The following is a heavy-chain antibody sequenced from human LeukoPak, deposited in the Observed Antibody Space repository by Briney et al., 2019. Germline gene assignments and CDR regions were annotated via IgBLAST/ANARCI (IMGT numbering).Heavy chain of an antibody. D-gene: IGHD1-14*01. CDR1: GGSISSYY. Sequence: SETLSLTCTFSGGSISSYYWSWIRQPPGKGLEWIGYIYYSGSTNYNPSLKSRVTISVDTSKNQFSLKLSSVTAADTAVYYCARGPPPITLYYYYGMDVWGQGTTVTVSS. CDR3: ARGPPPITLYYYYGMDV. CDR2: IYYSGST. J-gene: IGHJ6*02. V-gene: IGHV4-59*01.